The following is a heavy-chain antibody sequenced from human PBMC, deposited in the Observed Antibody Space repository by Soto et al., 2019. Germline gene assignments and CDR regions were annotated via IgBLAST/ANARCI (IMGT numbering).Heavy chain of an antibody. Sequence: SETLSLTCAVSDGSIRNHNWWSWVRQPPGKGLEWIGDIYHSGSTNSNPSLKSRVTISVDRSKNQFSLTLNSVTAADTAVYYCARNPTLTTPNYFDYWGQGTLVTVSS. CDR2: IYHSGST. V-gene: IGHV4-4*02. CDR1: DGSIRNHNW. J-gene: IGHJ4*02. CDR3: ARNPTLTTPNYFDY. D-gene: IGHD4-17*01.